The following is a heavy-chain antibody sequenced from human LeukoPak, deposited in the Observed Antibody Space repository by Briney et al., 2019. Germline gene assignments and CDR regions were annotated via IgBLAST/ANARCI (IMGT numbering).Heavy chain of an antibody. D-gene: IGHD6-19*01. Sequence: GASVKVSCKASGGTFSSYAISWVRQAPGQGLEWMGGIIPIFGTANYAQKFQGRVTITADKSTSTAYMELSRLRSDDTAVYYCARVRIAVAGFGIDYWGQGTLVTVSS. CDR2: IIPIFGTA. J-gene: IGHJ4*02. CDR3: ARVRIAVAGFGIDY. V-gene: IGHV1-69*06. CDR1: GGTFSSYA.